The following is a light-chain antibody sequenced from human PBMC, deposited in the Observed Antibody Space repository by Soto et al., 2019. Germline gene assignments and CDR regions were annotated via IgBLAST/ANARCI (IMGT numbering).Light chain of an antibody. J-gene: IGKJ2*01. Sequence: DIQMTQSPSTLSASVGDRVTITCRASQSISSWLAWYQQKPGKAPKLLIYKASSLESGVPSRFSGSGSGTEFTLTFSSLQPDDFATYCCQFRVTFGQGTKLESK. CDR3: QFRVT. CDR1: QSISSW. CDR2: KAS. V-gene: IGKV1-5*03.